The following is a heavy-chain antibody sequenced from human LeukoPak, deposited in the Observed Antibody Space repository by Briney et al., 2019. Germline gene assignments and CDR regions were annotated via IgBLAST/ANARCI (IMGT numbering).Heavy chain of an antibody. Sequence: GGSLRLSCAASGFTFSSYWMSWVRQAPGKGLEWVANIKQDGSEKYYVDSVKGRFTISRDNAKNSLYLQMNSLRAEDTAVYYCATPGDSSGYRYFENWGQGTLVTVSS. D-gene: IGHD3-22*01. CDR2: IKQDGSEK. CDR3: ATPGDSSGYRYFEN. CDR1: GFTFSSYW. V-gene: IGHV3-7*02. J-gene: IGHJ4*02.